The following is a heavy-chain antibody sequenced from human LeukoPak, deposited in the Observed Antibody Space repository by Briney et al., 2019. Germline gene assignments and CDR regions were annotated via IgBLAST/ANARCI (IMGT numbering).Heavy chain of an antibody. D-gene: IGHD2-2*01. Sequence: GGPLRLSCAASGFTFSSYSMNWVRQAPGKGLEWVSSISSSSSYIYYADSVKGRFTISRDNAKNSLYLQMNSLRAEDTAVYYCARALGYCSSTSCYWEAGFDYWGQGTLVTVSS. J-gene: IGHJ4*02. CDR2: ISSSSSYI. CDR3: ARALGYCSSTSCYWEAGFDY. V-gene: IGHV3-21*01. CDR1: GFTFSSYS.